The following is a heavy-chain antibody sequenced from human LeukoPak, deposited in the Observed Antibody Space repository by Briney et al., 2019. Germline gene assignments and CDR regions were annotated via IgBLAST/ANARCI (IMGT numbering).Heavy chain of an antibody. V-gene: IGHV3-74*01. CDR2: VNSDGSIT. CDR1: GFTFSSYA. CDR3: ARANYHDY. Sequence: GSLRLSCAASGFTFSSYAMSWVRQAPGKGLVWVSRVNSDGSITSYADSVKGRFTISRDNAKNTLFLQMNSLRAEDTAVYYCARANYHDYWGQGTLVTVSS. J-gene: IGHJ4*02.